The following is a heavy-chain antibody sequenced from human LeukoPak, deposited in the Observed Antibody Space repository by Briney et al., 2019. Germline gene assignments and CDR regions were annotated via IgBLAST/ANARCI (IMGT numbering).Heavy chain of an antibody. V-gene: IGHV1-46*01. CDR3: ARDHSIDDKSWWLDP. CDR1: GDTFTRNW. J-gene: IGHJ5*02. CDR2: INPNGDYT. Sequence: ASVKVSCKTSGDTFTRNWMHWVRQGPGRGLEWMGVINPNGDYTMYAQKFQGGVTVTRDMSSRTDYMELGSLRSDDTAVYYCARDHSIDDKSWWLDPWGQGTLVIVSS. D-gene: IGHD1-1*01.